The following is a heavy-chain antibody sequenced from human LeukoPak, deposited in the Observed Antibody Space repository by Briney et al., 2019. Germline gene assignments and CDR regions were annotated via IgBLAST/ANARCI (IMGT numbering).Heavy chain of an antibody. CDR2: INSDGSST. CDR1: GFTFSSYW. J-gene: IGHJ4*02. CDR3: ARDLPYNWNDVAGFFDY. Sequence: GGSLRLSCAASGFTFSSYWMHWVRQAPGEGLVWVSRINSDGSSTSYADSVKGRFTISRDNAKNTLYLQMNSLRAEDTAVYYCARDLPYNWNDVAGFFDYWGQGTLVTVSS. D-gene: IGHD1-20*01. V-gene: IGHV3-74*01.